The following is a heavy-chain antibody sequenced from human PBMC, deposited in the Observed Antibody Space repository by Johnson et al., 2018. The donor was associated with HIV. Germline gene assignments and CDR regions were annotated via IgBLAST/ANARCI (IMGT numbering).Heavy chain of an antibody. CDR1: GFIFRDYY. Sequence: QVQLVESGGGLVKPRGSLRLSCAASGFIFRDYYMSWIRQAPGKGLEWVSYISSSGSSIYYADSVKGRFTISRDNAKNSLYLQMNSLRAEDTAVYYCARFPPGGNYYFDIWGQWTMVTVSS. V-gene: IGHV3-11*04. J-gene: IGHJ3*02. CDR3: ARFPPGGNYYFDI. CDR2: ISSSGSSI. D-gene: IGHD1-26*01.